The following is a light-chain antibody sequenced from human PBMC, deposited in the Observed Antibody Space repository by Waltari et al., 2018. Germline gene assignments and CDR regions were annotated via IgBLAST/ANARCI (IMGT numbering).Light chain of an antibody. CDR1: SGHSSYI. J-gene: IGLJ3*02. Sequence: QPVLTQSSSASASLGSSVKLTCTLSSGHSSYIIAWHQQQPGKAPRYLMKSEGSGSYNKGSGGPDRFAGSSSGADRYLTISNLQSEDEADYYCETWDSNIWVFGGGTKLTVL. CDR3: ETWDSNIWV. V-gene: IGLV4-60*03. CDR2: SEGSGSY.